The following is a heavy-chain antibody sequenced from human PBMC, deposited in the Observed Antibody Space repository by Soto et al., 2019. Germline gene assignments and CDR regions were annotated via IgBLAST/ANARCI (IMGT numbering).Heavy chain of an antibody. Sequence: TSETLSLTCTVSGGSISSYYWSWIRQPPGKGLEWIGYIYYSGSTNYNPSLKSRVTISVDTSKNQFSLKLSSVTAADTAVYYCARLGSVRGVIGIWGQGTLVTAPQ. D-gene: IGHD3-10*01. V-gene: IGHV4-59*01. CDR2: IYYSGST. CDR3: ARLGSVRGVIGI. CDR1: GGSISSYY. J-gene: IGHJ4*02.